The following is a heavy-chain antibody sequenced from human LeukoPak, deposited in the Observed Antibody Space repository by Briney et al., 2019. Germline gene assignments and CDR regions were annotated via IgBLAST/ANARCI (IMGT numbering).Heavy chain of an antibody. D-gene: IGHD6-19*01. CDR2: ISSSSSYI. J-gene: IGHJ4*02. CDR1: GFTFDDYA. CDR3: AREGSGLHFDY. V-gene: IGHV3-21*01. Sequence: GGSLRLSCAASGFTFDDYAMHWVRQAPGKGLEWVSSISSSSSYIYYADSVKGRFTISRDNAKNSLYLQMNSLRAEDTAVYYCAREGSGLHFDYWGQGTLVTVSS.